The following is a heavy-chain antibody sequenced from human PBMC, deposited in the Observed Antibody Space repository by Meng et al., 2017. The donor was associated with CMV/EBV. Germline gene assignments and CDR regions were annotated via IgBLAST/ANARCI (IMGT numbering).Heavy chain of an antibody. Sequence: QASVLGLTRHSWHLSLNFTVCGAPSRSSSFYVGWTVLPPGKGLEWIGSSYYSGSTYYNPSLKSRVTISVDTSKNQFSLKLSSVTAADTAVYYCARDRDIVVVPGDPWFDPWGQGTLVTVSS. J-gene: IGHJ5*02. CDR2: SYYSGST. D-gene: IGHD2-2*01. CDR1: GAPSRSSSFY. CDR3: ARDRDIVVVPGDPWFDP. V-gene: IGHV4-39*07.